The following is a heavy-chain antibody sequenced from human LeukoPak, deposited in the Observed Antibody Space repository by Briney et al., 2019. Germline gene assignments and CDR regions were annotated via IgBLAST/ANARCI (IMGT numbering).Heavy chain of an antibody. V-gene: IGHV4-34*01. Sequence: SETLSLTCAVYGGSFSGYYWSWIRQPPGKGLEWIGEINHSGSTNYNPSLKSRVTISVDTSKNQFSLKLSSVTDADAAVYYCARVTIRFGESYWGQGTLVTVSS. CDR2: INHSGST. CDR3: ARVTIRFGESY. J-gene: IGHJ4*02. CDR1: GGSFSGYY. D-gene: IGHD3-10*01.